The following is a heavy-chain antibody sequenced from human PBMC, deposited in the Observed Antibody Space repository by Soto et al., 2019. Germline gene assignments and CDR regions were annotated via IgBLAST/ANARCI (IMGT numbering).Heavy chain of an antibody. J-gene: IGHJ5*02. Sequence: QVQLQESGPGLVKPSQTLSLTCTVSGGSISSSSYSWSWIRQHPGKGLEWIGYVYFSGNTYYNPSLKSRVTISVDTSKKQFSLWLTSVTVADTAVYYCARLGYDSSGYPSWFDPWGQGTLVTVSS. V-gene: IGHV4-31*03. D-gene: IGHD3-22*01. CDR1: GGSISSSSYS. CDR3: ARLGYDSSGYPSWFDP. CDR2: VYFSGNT.